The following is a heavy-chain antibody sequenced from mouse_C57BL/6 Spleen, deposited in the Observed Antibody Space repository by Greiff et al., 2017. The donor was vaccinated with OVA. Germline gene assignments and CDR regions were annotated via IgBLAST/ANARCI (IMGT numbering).Heavy chain of an antibody. CDR2: ISSGSSTI. CDR3: AITTVVAPRYFDV. Sequence: EVKLVESGGGLVKPGGSLKLSCAASGFTFSDYGMHWVRQAPGKGLEWVAYISSGSSTIYYADTVKGRFTISRDNAKNTLFLQMTSLRSEDTAMYYCAITTVVAPRYFDVWGTGTTVTVSS. V-gene: IGHV5-17*01. D-gene: IGHD1-1*01. CDR1: GFTFSDYG. J-gene: IGHJ1*03.